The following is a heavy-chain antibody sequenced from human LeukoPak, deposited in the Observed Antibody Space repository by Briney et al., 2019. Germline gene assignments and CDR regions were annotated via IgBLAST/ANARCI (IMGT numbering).Heavy chain of an antibody. D-gene: IGHD2-21*02. J-gene: IGHJ4*02. V-gene: IGHV4-61*02. CDR3: ARGRAYCGGDCYPTFDY. Sequence: SETLSLTCTVSGGSISSGSYYWSWIRQPAGKGLEWIARIYTSGSTNYNPSLKSRVTISVDTSKNQFSLKLSSVTAADTAVYYCARGRAYCGGDCYPTFDYWGQGTLVTVSS. CDR1: GGSISSGSYY. CDR2: IYTSGST.